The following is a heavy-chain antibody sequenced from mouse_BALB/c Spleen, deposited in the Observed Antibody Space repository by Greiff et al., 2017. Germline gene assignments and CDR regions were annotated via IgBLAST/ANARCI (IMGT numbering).Heavy chain of an antibody. CDR1: GYSFTGYY. Sequence: VQLKQSGPELVKPGASVKISCKASGYSFTGYYMHWVKQSHVKSLEWIGRINPYNGATSYNQNFKDKASLTVDKSSSTAYMELHSLTSEDSAVYYCASSYYRYDGAWFASWGQGTLVTVSA. J-gene: IGHJ3*01. V-gene: IGHV1-31*01. CDR3: ASSYYRYDGAWFAS. D-gene: IGHD2-14*01. CDR2: INPYNGAT.